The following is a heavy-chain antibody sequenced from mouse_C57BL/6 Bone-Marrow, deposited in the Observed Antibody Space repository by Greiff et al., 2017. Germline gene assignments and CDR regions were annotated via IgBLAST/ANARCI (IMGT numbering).Heavy chain of an antibody. CDR1: GYTFTSYW. CDR3: AREVFDY. Sequence: VQLQQPGAELVKPGASVKLSCKASGYTFTSYWMQWVKQRPGQGLAWIGEIDPSDSYTTYNQKFKGKATLTVDTSSSTAYMQLSSRTSEDSAVYYCAREVFDYWGQGTTLTVSS. J-gene: IGHJ2*01. V-gene: IGHV1-50*01. CDR2: IDPSDSYT.